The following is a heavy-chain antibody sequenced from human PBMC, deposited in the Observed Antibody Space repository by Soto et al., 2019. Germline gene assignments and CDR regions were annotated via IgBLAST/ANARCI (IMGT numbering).Heavy chain of an antibody. J-gene: IGHJ6*02. CDR2: INSDGSGT. D-gene: IGHD2-2*01. V-gene: IGHV3-74*01. CDR3: ARGNISSDSLNSKYAMDV. CDR1: GFTFSHHL. Sequence: EVQLVESGGGLVQPGGSLRLSCAASGFTFSHHLMHWVRQAPGKGLVWVARINSDGSGTNYADSVKGRFTISRDNTKNTLYVQMSSLTTEDTAVYYCARGNISSDSLNSKYAMDVWGQGTTVTVSS.